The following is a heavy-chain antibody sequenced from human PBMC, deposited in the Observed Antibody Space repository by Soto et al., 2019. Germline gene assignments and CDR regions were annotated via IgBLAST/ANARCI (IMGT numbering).Heavy chain of an antibody. D-gene: IGHD5-12*01. CDR1: GFTFRNYW. V-gene: IGHV3-7*01. CDR2: IKPDGSET. Sequence: GGSLRLSCAASGFTFRNYWMTWVRQAPGKGLEWVANIKPDGSETFYVDSVKGRFTISRDNAKNSQYLQMNSLRGEDTAVYYCARDSHYSGYELGNWFDPWGQGTLVTVSS. J-gene: IGHJ5*02. CDR3: ARDSHYSGYELGNWFDP.